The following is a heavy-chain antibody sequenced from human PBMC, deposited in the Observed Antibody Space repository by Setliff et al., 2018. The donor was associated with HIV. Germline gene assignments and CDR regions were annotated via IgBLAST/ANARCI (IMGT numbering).Heavy chain of an antibody. Sequence: ASVKVSCKASGYTFTTYAIHWVRQAPGQRLEFMGWINAGNGNTKYSQRFQGRVTITIDTSASTAYMELSSLRSEDTAVYYCAREHDSDYYMDVWGKGTTVTVSS. J-gene: IGHJ6*03. CDR1: GYTFTTYA. V-gene: IGHV1-3*01. CDR3: AREHDSDYYMDV. D-gene: IGHD3-3*01. CDR2: INAGNGNT.